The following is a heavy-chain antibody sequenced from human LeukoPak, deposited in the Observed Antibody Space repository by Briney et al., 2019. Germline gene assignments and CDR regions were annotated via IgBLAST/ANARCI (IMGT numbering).Heavy chain of an antibody. V-gene: IGHV3-23*01. CDR3: GRDIGYCSGSNCFPLDY. D-gene: IGHD2-15*01. CDR1: GFTFSSYA. J-gene: IGHJ4*02. Sequence: GGSLRLSCAASGFTFSSYAMSWVRQAPGKGLEWVSAISGSGGSTYYADSVKGRFTISRDNAKNSLYLQMNSLRAEDTAVYYCGRDIGYCSGSNCFPLDYWGQGTLVTVSS. CDR2: ISGSGGST.